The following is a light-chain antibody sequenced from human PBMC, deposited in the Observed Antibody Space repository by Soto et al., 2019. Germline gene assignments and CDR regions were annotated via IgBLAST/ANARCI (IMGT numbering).Light chain of an antibody. V-gene: IGLV1-44*01. Sequence: QSALTQPPSASRTPGQRVTISCSGSSSNIGSNTVNWYQQLPGTAPKLLIYSNNQRPSGVPDRFSGSKSGTSASLAISGLQSEDEADYYCAAWDDSLNGRVFGTGTKVTVL. CDR3: AAWDDSLNGRV. CDR2: SNN. CDR1: SSNIGSNT. J-gene: IGLJ1*01.